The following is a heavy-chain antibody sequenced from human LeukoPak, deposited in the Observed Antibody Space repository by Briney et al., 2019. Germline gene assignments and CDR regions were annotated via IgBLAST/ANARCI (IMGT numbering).Heavy chain of an antibody. V-gene: IGHV1-18*01. CDR2: ISAYNGNT. J-gene: IGHJ4*02. Sequence: ASVTVSFKASGYTFTSYGISWVRQAPGQGLEWMGWISAYNGNTNYAQKLQGRVTMTTDTSTSTAYMELRSLRSDDTAVYYCARDTGGPYCSSTSCYPYFDYWGQGTLVTVSS. CDR3: ARDTGGPYCSSTSCYPYFDY. CDR1: GYTFTSYG. D-gene: IGHD2-2*01.